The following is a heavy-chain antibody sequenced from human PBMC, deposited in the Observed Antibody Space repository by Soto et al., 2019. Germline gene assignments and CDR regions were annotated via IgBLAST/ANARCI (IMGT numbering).Heavy chain of an antibody. CDR3: ARPHISGSYDQPANWFDP. CDR2: IIPIFGTA. V-gene: IGHV1-69*13. J-gene: IGHJ5*02. Sequence: ASVKVSCKASGGTFSNYAISWVRQAPGQGLEWMGGIIPIFGTANYAQKFQGRVTITADESTSTVYMELSSLRSEDTAVYYCARPHISGSYDQPANWFDPWGQGTLVTVSS. D-gene: IGHD1-26*01. CDR1: GGTFSNYA.